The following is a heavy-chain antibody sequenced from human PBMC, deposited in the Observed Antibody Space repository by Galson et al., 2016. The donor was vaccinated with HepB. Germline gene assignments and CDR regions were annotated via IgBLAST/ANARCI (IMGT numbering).Heavy chain of an antibody. J-gene: IGHJ6*02. D-gene: IGHD5-12*01. CDR2: INPNSGVX. Sequence: SVKVXCKASGYTFTDYYMHWVRQAPGQGLXWXGWINPNSGVXNVARXFXGXVTMTRDTSISTAYMELSRLASDDTAMYFCAREKGDRGGATRHYYYYGMDVWGQXTTVTVSS. V-gene: IGHV1-2*02. CDR3: AREKGDRGGATRHYYYYGMDV. CDR1: GYTFTDYY.